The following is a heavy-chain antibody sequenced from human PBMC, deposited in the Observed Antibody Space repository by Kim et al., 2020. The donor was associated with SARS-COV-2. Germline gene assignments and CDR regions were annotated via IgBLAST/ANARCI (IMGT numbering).Heavy chain of an antibody. J-gene: IGHJ5*02. CDR3: AKLTPLYGSGRFDP. CDR2: ISGSGGST. D-gene: IGHD3-10*01. Sequence: GGSLRLSCAASRFTFSSYAMSWVRQAPGNGLEWVSAISGSGGSTYYADSVKGRFTISRDNYKNTLYLQMNSLRAEDTAVYYCAKLTPLYGSGRFDPWGQGTLVTVSS. V-gene: IGHV3-23*01. CDR1: RFTFSSYA.